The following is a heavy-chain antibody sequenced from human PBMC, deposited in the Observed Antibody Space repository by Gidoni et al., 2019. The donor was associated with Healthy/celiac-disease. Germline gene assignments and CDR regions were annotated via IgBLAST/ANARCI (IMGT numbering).Heavy chain of an antibody. V-gene: IGHV3-30*18. D-gene: IGHD4-17*01. CDR1: GFTFSRYG. CDR3: AKGYYGALYYYYGMDV. J-gene: IGHJ6*02. CDR2: ISYDGSNK. Sequence: QVQLVESGGGVVQPGRSLRLTCAASGFTFSRYGMHWVRQAPGKGLEWVAVISYDGSNKYYADSVKGRFTISRDNSKNTLYLQMNSLRAEDTAVYYCAKGYYGALYYYYGMDVWGQGTTVTVSS.